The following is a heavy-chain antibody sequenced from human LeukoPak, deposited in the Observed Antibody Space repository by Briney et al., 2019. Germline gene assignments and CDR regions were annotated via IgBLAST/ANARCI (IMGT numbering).Heavy chain of an antibody. CDR1: GFTFSSYS. CDR2: ISSSSTYI. J-gene: IGHJ4*02. Sequence: PGGSLRLSCAASGFTFSSYSMNWVRQAPGKGLEYVSSISSSSTYIFYADSVKGRFTISRDNAKNSLYLHMNSLRAEDTAVYYCAREADGYNCWGQGTLVTVSS. D-gene: IGHD5-24*01. CDR3: AREADGYNC. V-gene: IGHV3-21*01.